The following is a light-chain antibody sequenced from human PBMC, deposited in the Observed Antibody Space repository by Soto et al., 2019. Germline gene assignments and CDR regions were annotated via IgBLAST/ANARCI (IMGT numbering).Light chain of an antibody. J-gene: IGLJ1*01. V-gene: IGLV2-14*01. CDR3: SSYTTTPTV. Sequence: QSVLAQPASVSGSPGQSITISCTGTSSDVGGYDYVSWYQHHPGKVPKLMIYEVSNRPSGVSNRFSGSKSGNTASLTISGLQAEDEDDYYCSSYTTTPTVFGTGPKVTVL. CDR2: EVS. CDR1: SSDVGGYDY.